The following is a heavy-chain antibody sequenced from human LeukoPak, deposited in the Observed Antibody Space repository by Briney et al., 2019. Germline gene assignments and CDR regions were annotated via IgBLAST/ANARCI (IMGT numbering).Heavy chain of an antibody. Sequence: PGESLRLSCAASGFSFSSYAMHWVRQAPGKGLEWVSGISWNSGSIGYADSVKGRFTISRDNAKNSLYLQMNSLRAEDMALYYCAKDKQLVPKGPLDYWGQGTLVTVSS. V-gene: IGHV3-9*03. D-gene: IGHD6-13*01. CDR1: GFSFSSYA. CDR3: AKDKQLVPKGPLDY. CDR2: ISWNSGSI. J-gene: IGHJ4*02.